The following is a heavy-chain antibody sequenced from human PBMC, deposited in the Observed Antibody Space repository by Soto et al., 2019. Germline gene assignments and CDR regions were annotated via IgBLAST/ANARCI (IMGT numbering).Heavy chain of an antibody. Sequence: GGSLRLSCAASGFTFSSYSMNWVRQAPGKGLERVSYISSSSSTIYYADSVKGRFTISRDNAKNSLYLQMNSLRAEDTAVYYCARDTGYSSSWYYYYYYYGMDVWGQGTTVTVSS. V-gene: IGHV3-48*01. J-gene: IGHJ6*02. D-gene: IGHD6-13*01. CDR3: ARDTGYSSSWYYYYYYYGMDV. CDR2: ISSSSSTI. CDR1: GFTFSSYS.